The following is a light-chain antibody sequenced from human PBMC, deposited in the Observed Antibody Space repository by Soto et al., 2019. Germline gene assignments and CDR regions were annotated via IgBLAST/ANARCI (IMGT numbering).Light chain of an antibody. CDR1: QGISSN. CDR2: AAF. J-gene: IGKJ1*01. V-gene: IGKV1-9*01. CDR3: QQLNSYPRT. Sequence: DIQLTQSPSFMSASVGDRVTITCQASQGISSNLAWYQQKPGQAPKLLIYAAFTLQSGVPTRLSGSGSGTEFTLTISSLQPEDFATYYCQQLNSYPRTVGQGTKVDIK.